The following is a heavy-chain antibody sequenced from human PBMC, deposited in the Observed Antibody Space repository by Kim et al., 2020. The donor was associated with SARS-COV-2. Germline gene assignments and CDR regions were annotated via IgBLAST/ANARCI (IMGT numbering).Heavy chain of an antibody. V-gene: IGHV3-21*01. Sequence: GGSLRLSCAASGFTFSSYSMNWVRQAPGKGLEWVSSISSSSSYIYYADSVKGRFTISRDNAKNSLYLQMNSLRAEDTAVYYCARPYSSSWYWERGDWFDPWGQGTLVTVSS. CDR3: ARPYSSSWYWERGDWFDP. CDR2: ISSSSSYI. CDR1: GFTFSSYS. J-gene: IGHJ5*02. D-gene: IGHD6-13*01.